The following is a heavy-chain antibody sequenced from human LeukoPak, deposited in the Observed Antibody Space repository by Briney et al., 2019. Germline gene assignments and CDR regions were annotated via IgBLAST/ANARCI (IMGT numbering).Heavy chain of an antibody. CDR3: ARPIRDILTGYYVGYFDY. J-gene: IGHJ4*02. V-gene: IGHV1-18*01. CDR1: GYTFTSYG. Sequence: GASVKVSCKASGYTFTSYGISWVRQAPGQGLEWMGWISAYNGNTNYAQKLQGRVTMTTDTSTSTAYMELRSLRSDDTAVYYCARPIRDILTGYYVGYFDYWGQGPLVTVSS. D-gene: IGHD3-9*01. CDR2: ISAYNGNT.